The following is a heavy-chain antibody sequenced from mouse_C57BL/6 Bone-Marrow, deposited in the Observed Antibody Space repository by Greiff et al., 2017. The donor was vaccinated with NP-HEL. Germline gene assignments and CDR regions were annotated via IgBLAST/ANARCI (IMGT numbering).Heavy chain of an antibody. Sequence: QVQLQQPGAELVKPGASVKVSCKASGYTFTSYWMHWVKQRPGQGLEWIGRIHPSDSDTNYNQKFKGKATLTVDKSSSTAYMQLSGLTSEDSAVYYCAIEGSYYYGSSYLYYFDYWGQGTTLTVSS. J-gene: IGHJ2*01. CDR2: IHPSDSDT. D-gene: IGHD1-1*01. CDR1: GYTFTSYW. V-gene: IGHV1-74*01. CDR3: AIEGSYYYGSSYLYYFDY.